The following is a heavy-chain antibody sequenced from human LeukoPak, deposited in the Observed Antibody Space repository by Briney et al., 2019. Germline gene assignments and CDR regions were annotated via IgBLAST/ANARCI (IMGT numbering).Heavy chain of an antibody. CDR1: GYTFIGYY. Sequence: ASVKVSCKASGYTFIGYYMHWVRQAPGQGLEWMGWINPNSGGTNYAQKFQGRVTMTRDTSISTAYMELSRLRSDDTAIYYCARVSRSGWQPDYWGQGTLVTVSS. CDR2: INPNSGGT. CDR3: ARVSRSGWQPDY. V-gene: IGHV1-2*02. J-gene: IGHJ4*02. D-gene: IGHD6-19*01.